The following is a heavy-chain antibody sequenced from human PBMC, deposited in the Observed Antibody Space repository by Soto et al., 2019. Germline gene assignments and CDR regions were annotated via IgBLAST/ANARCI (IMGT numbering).Heavy chain of an antibody. CDR1: GYTFTSYA. Sequence: VKVSCKASGYTFTSYAMHWVRQAPGQRLEWMGWINAGNGNTKYSQKFQGRVTMTTDTSTNTAYMELRSLRSGDTAMYFCARVGPSREVPYPFEYWGQGTLVTVSS. CDR2: INAGNGNT. CDR3: ARVGPSREVPYPFEY. D-gene: IGHD1-26*01. V-gene: IGHV1-3*01. J-gene: IGHJ4*02.